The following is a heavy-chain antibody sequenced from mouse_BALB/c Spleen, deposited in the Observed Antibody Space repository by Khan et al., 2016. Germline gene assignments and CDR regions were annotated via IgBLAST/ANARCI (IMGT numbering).Heavy chain of an antibody. J-gene: IGHJ2*01. V-gene: IGHV1-69*02. Sequence: QVQLKQSGAELVKPGAPVKLSCKASGYTFTSYWMNWVKQRPGRGLEWIGRIDPSDSETHYNQKFKDKATLTVDKSSNTAYIQLSSLTSEDSAVYYRARWYAYYFDYWGQGTTLTVSS. CDR1: GYTFTSYW. D-gene: IGHD1-1*02. CDR3: ARWYAYYFDY. CDR2: IDPSDSET.